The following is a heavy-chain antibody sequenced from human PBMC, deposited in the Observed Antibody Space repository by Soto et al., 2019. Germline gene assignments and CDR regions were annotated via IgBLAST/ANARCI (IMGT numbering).Heavy chain of an antibody. Sequence: PSETLSLTCAVCGGSITSSCYSWTWIRQPPGKGLEWIGYIYHTGTTYYNPSLKSRLTISLDRSKNHFSLKLTSVTAADTAVYLCARELIMLRGEGGMDVWGQGTTVTVSS. D-gene: IGHD3-16*01. V-gene: IGHV4-30-2*01. CDR3: ARELIMLRGEGGMDV. J-gene: IGHJ6*02. CDR1: GGSITSSCYS. CDR2: IYHTGTT.